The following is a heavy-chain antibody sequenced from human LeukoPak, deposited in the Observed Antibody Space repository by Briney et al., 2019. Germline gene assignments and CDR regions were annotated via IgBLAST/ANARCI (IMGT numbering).Heavy chain of an antibody. CDR1: GLTFSSYG. CDR2: ISYDGSNK. Sequence: GTSLRLSCAASGLTFSSYGMHWVRQAPGKGLEWVAVISYDGSNKYYADSVKGRFTISRDDSKNTLYLQMSSLRAEDTAVYYCAKGGDYGDLGYYFDYWGQGTLVTVSS. J-gene: IGHJ4*02. CDR3: AKGGDYGDLGYYFDY. D-gene: IGHD4-17*01. V-gene: IGHV3-30*18.